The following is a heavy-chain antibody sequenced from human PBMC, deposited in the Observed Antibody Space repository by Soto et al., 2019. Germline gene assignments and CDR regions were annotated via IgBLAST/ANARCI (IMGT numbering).Heavy chain of an antibody. CDR2: IYYSGST. J-gene: IGHJ4*01. CDR3: VRGITVVSLDY. Sequence: QVQLQGSGPGLVKPSETLSLTCTVSGGSINTYYWSWIRQPPGKGLEWIGYIYYSGSTNYNPSLKSRVTISVDRSKNQFSLKLSSVTAADTAMYYCVRGITVVSLDYWGHGTLVTVSS. CDR1: GGSINTYY. V-gene: IGHV4-59*01. D-gene: IGHD2-15*01.